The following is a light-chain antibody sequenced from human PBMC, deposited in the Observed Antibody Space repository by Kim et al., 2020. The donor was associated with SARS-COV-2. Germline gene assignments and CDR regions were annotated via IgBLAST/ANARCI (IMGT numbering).Light chain of an antibody. V-gene: IGKV1-5*03. J-gene: IGKJ2*03. CDR2: KVS. Sequence: SVGDRLPIPCGATQSFQSWLAWYEQKPGKPPKPLIYKVSILESGAPSRFSGSVSGTEFTLTNSSLQPDDCATYYCPQYNSYPYSFGQGTKLDI. CDR3: PQYNSYPYS. CDR1: QSFQSW.